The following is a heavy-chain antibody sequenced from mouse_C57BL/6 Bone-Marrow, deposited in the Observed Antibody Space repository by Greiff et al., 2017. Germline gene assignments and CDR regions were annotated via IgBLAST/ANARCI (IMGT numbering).Heavy chain of an antibody. D-gene: IGHD1-1*01. CDR1: GFTFSSYG. CDR3: ARRGFYYGSRGYFDV. J-gene: IGHJ1*03. V-gene: IGHV5-6*01. Sequence: EVQGVESGGDLVKPGGSLKLSCAASGFTFSSYGMSWVRQTPDKRLEWVATISSGGSYTYYPDSVKGRFPISRDNAKNTLYLQMSSLQSEDTAKDYGARRGFYYGSRGYFDVWGTGTTVTVSS. CDR2: ISSGGSYT.